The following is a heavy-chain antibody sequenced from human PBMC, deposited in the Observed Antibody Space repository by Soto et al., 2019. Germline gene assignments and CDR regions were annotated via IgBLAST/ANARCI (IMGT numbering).Heavy chain of an antibody. J-gene: IGHJ2*01. CDR3: ASDPTVGVVVVAATPGAWYFDL. D-gene: IGHD2-15*01. CDR2: IWYDGSNK. Sequence: QVQLVESGGGVVQPGRSLRLSCAASGFTFSSYGMHWVRQAPGKGLEWVAVIWYDGSNKYYADSVKGRFTISRDNSKNTLYLQMNSLRAEDTAVYYCASDPTVGVVVVAATPGAWYFDLWGRGTLVTVSS. CDR1: GFTFSSYG. V-gene: IGHV3-33*01.